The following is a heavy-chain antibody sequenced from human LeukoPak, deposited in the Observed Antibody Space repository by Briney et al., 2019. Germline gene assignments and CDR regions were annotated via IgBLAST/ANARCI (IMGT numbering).Heavy chain of an antibody. CDR2: INSDGSST. V-gene: IGHV3-74*01. CDR1: GFTFSSYW. J-gene: IGHJ6*02. D-gene: IGHD4-17*01. Sequence: GGSLRLSCAASGFTFSSYWMHWVRQAPGKGLVWVSRINSDGSSTSYADSVKGRFTISRDNAKNTLYLQMNSLRAEDTAVYYCARCGDYGYGMDVWGQGTTVTVSS. CDR3: ARCGDYGYGMDV.